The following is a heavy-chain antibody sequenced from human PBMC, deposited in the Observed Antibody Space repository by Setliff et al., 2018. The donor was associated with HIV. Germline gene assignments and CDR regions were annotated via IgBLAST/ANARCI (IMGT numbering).Heavy chain of an antibody. J-gene: IGHJ5*01. Sequence: SETLSLTCAVYGGSFSGYYWSWIRQPPGKGLGWIGEINHSGSTNYNPSLKSRVTISVDTSKNQFSLKLSSVTAADTAVYYCARGGNSRAAWFDSWGQGTLVTVSS. CDR3: ARGGNSRAAWFDS. V-gene: IGHV4-34*01. CDR1: GGSFSGYY. CDR2: INHSGST. D-gene: IGHD6-6*01.